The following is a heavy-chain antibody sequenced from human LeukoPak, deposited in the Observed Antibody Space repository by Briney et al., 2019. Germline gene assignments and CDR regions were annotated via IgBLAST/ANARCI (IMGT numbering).Heavy chain of an antibody. CDR1: GYTSTSYY. CDR3: ARAGVVEMATIGFDY. D-gene: IGHD5-24*01. V-gene: IGHV1-46*01. Sequence: ASVKVSCTASGYTSTSYYMHWVRQAPGQGLEWMGIINPSGGSTSYAQKFQGRVTITRDTSASTAYMELSSLRSEDTAVYSCARAGVVEMATIGFDYWGLGTLVTVSS. J-gene: IGHJ4*02. CDR2: INPSGGST.